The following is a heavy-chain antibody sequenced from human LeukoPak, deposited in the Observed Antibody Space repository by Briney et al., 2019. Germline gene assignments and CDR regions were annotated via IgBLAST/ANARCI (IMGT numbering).Heavy chain of an antibody. CDR2: ISGSGGST. CDR3: ARGGYSYGPYDY. V-gene: IGHV3-23*01. J-gene: IGHJ4*02. Sequence: GGSLRLSCAASGFTFSSYAMSWVRQAPGKGLEWVSPISGSGGSTYYADSVKGRFTISRDNSKNTLYLQMNSLRAEDTAVYSCARGGYSYGPYDYWGQGTLVTVSS. CDR1: GFTFSSYA. D-gene: IGHD5-18*01.